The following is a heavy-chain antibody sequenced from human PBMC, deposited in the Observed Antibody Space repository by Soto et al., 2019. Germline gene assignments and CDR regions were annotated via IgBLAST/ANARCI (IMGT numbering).Heavy chain of an antibody. V-gene: IGHV3-21*01. D-gene: IGHD3-22*01. J-gene: IGHJ4*02. CDR3: VRARATDSRPDY. CDR2: ISSSSYI. CDR1: GFTFSLYS. Sequence: PGGSLRLSCAASGFTFSLYSMIWVRQAPGKGLEWVSSISSSSYIYSADSLKGRFTISRDNAKNSLYLQMNSLRAEDTAIYYCVRARATDSRPDYWGQGTLVTVSS.